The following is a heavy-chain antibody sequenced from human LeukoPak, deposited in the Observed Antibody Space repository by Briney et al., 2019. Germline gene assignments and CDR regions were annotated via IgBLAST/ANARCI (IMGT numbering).Heavy chain of an antibody. CDR2: IYPGDSDT. V-gene: IGHV5-51*01. J-gene: IGHJ3*02. CDR1: GYSFTSYW. D-gene: IGHD3-22*01. CDR3: ASSSGYYYAHDAFDI. Sequence: GESLKISCKGSGYSFTSYWIGWVRQMPGKGLEWMGIIYPGDSDTRYSPSFQGQVTISADKSISTAYLQWSSLKASGTAMYYCASSSGYYYAHDAFDIWGQGTMVTVSS.